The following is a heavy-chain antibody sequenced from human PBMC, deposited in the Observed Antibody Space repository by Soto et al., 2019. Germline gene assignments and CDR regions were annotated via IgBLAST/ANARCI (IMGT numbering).Heavy chain of an antibody. D-gene: IGHD3-3*01. J-gene: IGHJ4*02. CDR2: ISAYNGNT. CDR3: ARNYDFWSGYPKCFDY. V-gene: IGHV1-18*01. Sequence: ASGKVSCKASGYTFTSYGISWVRQAPGQGLEWMGWISAYNGNTNYAQKLQGRVTMTTDTSTSTAYMELRSLRSDDTAVYYCARNYDFWSGYPKCFDYWGQGTLVTVSS. CDR1: GYTFTSYG.